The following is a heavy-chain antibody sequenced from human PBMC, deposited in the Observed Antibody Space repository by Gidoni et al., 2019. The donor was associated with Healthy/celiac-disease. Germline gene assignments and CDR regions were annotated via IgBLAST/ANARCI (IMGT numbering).Heavy chain of an antibody. CDR1: GFTFSSYG. D-gene: IGHD1-1*01. CDR2: IWYDGSNK. V-gene: IGHV3-33*01. CDR3: ARAGQLEHFDY. J-gene: IGHJ4*02. Sequence: QVQLVESGGGVVQPGRSLRLSCAASGFTFSSYGMHWVRQAPGKGLGWVAVIWYDGSNKYYADSVKGRFTISRDNSKNTLYLQMNSLRAEDTAVYYCARAGQLEHFDYWGQGTLVTVPS.